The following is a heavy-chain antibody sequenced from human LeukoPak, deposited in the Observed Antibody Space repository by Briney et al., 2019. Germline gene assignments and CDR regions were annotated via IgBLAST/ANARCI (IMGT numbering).Heavy chain of an antibody. V-gene: IGHV3-53*01. CDR2: IYSGGYT. J-gene: IGHJ4*02. CDR3: ARTAAGTFFDY. Sequence: GGSLILSCAVSGFTVSSNYMSWVRQAPGKGLEWVSIIYSGGYTFYADSVKGRFTISRDNSKNTLYLQMNSLRAEDTAVYYCARTAAGTFFDYWGQGTLVTVSS. CDR1: GFTVSSNY. D-gene: IGHD6-13*01.